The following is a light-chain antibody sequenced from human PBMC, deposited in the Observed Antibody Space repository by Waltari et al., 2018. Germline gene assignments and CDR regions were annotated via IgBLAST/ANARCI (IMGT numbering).Light chain of an antibody. V-gene: IGLV1-40*01. CDR1: RSNIGAGYD. CDR3: QSYDSSLSGVV. J-gene: IGLJ2*01. Sequence: QSVLTQPPSVSGAPGQRVTVSCTGNRSNIGAGYDVHWYQQLPGTAPRLLIHGNFNRPSGVPDRFSGSKSGTSTSLAITGLQAEDEAVYYCQSYDSSLSGVVFGGGTKLTVL. CDR2: GNF.